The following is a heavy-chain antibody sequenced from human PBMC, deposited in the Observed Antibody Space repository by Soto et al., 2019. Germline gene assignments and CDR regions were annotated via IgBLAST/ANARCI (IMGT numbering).Heavy chain of an antibody. D-gene: IGHD6-19*01. V-gene: IGHV1-18*04. CDR3: ARVKASGWLNWFDP. CDR1: RDTFTGYY. CDR2: INPINGTT. J-gene: IGHJ5*02. Sequence: ASVKVSCKASRDTFTGYYIHWVRQAPGQGLEWMGWINPINGTTNYAQKLQGRVTMTTDTSTSTAYMELRSLRSDDTAVYYCARVKASGWLNWFDPWGQGTLVTVSS.